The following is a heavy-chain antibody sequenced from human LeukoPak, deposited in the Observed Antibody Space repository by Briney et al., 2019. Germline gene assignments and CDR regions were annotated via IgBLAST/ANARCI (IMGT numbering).Heavy chain of an antibody. CDR3: ARDTNGDGWFDP. V-gene: IGHV3-48*03. CDR2: ISSSGSTI. J-gene: IGHJ5*02. CDR1: GFTFSSYE. D-gene: IGHD4-17*01. Sequence: PGGSLRLSCAASGFTFSSYETNGARQAPGKGLEWVSYISSSGSTIYYADSVKGRFTISRDNAKNSLYLQMNSLRAEDTSVYYCARDTNGDGWFDPWGQGTLVTVSS.